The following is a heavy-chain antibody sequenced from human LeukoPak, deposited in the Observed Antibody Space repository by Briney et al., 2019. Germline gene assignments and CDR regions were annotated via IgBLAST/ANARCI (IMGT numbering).Heavy chain of an antibody. CDR3: AREAYNAFDY. J-gene: IGHJ4*02. CDR1: GFPFSSYS. Sequence: PGGSLRLSCAASGFPFSSYSMNWVRQAPGKGLEWVSSISSSSTYIYYADSVKGRFTISRDNAKTSLYLQMNSLRAEDTAFYYCAREAYNAFDYWARGTLVTVSS. D-gene: IGHD1-1*01. CDR2: ISSSSTYI. V-gene: IGHV3-21*01.